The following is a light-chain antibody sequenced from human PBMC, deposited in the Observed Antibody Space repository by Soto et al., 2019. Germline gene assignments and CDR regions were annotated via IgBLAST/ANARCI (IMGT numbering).Light chain of an antibody. CDR2: DAS. Sequence: ILMTQSPATLSVSPGERATLSCRASQSVSNNLAWYQQKPGQAPSLLIYDASTRATGLPARFSGSGSGTEFTLTISGLQSEDFAVYYCQQYNNWPPWTFGQGTKVEIK. V-gene: IGKV3-15*01. CDR3: QQYNNWPPWT. CDR1: QSVSNN. J-gene: IGKJ1*01.